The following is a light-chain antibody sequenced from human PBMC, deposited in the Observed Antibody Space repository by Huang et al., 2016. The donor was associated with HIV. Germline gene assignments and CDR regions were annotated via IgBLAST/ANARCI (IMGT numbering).Light chain of an antibody. CDR3: QKYNSAPLT. Sequence: DIQMTQSPSSLSASVGDRVTITCRASQGISNYLAWYQQEPGKVPKLLIYAASTLQSGVQSRFSGSGSWTDCTLTISSLQPEVVATYYCQKYNSAPLTFGGGTKVEIK. CDR1: QGISNY. V-gene: IGKV1-27*01. J-gene: IGKJ4*01. CDR2: AAS.